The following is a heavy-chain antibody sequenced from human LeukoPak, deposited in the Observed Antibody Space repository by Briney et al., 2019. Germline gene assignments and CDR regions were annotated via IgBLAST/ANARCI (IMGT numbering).Heavy chain of an antibody. J-gene: IGHJ4*02. CDR1: GGSISSSSYY. D-gene: IGHD6-6*01. V-gene: IGHV4-39*01. CDR2: IYYSGST. Sequence: SETLSLTCTVSGGSISSSSYYWGWIRQPPGKGLEWIGSIYYSGSTYYNPSLKSRVTISVDTSKNQFSLKLSSVTAADTAVYYCARGRSSSKWGQGTLVTVSS. CDR3: ARGRSSSK.